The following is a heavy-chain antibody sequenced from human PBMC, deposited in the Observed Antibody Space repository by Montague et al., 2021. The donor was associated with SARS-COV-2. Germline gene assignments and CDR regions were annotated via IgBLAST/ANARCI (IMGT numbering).Heavy chain of an antibody. CDR1: GFSLSTSGMC. CDR3: ARILVAAAGSPFDP. V-gene: IGHV2-70*11. J-gene: IGHJ5*02. D-gene: IGHD6-13*01. CDR2: IDWDDDK. Sequence: PALVKPTQTLTLTCTFSGFSLSTSGMCVSWIRQPPGKALEWLARIDWDDDKYYSTSLKTRLTISKDTSKNQVVLTMTNMDPVDTATYYCARILVAAAGSPFDPWGQGTLVTVSS.